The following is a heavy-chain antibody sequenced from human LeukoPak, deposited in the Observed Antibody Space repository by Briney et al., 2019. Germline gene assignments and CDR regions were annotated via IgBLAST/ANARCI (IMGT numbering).Heavy chain of an antibody. V-gene: IGHV3-23*01. J-gene: IGHJ4*02. CDR2: ISGSGGST. CDR1: GFTFSSYG. Sequence: GGSLRLSCAASGFTFSSYGMSWVRQAPGKGLEWVSAISGSGGSTYYADSVKGRFTISRDNAKNSLYLQMNSLRAEDTAVYYCAKALNYYDSSGYSNWGQGTLVTVSS. D-gene: IGHD3-22*01. CDR3: AKALNYYDSSGYSN.